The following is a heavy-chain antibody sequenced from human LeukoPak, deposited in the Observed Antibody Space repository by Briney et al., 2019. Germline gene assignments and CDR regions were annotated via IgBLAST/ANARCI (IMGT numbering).Heavy chain of an antibody. CDR1: GFTFSIYG. V-gene: IGHV3-23*01. CDR2: MSGSGGST. D-gene: IGHD3-10*01. Sequence: GGTLRLSCAASGFTFSIYGMSWVRQAPGRGLEWVSAMSGSGGSTYYADSVKGRFTISRDNSKNTLYLQMNSLRAEDTAVYYCAKDGGSWSYYTDYYYYYMDVWGKGTTVTVSS. CDR3: AKDGGSWSYYTDYYYYYMDV. J-gene: IGHJ6*03.